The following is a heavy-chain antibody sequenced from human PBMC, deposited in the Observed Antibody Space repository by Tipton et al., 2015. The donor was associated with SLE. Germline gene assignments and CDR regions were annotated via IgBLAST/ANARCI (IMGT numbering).Heavy chain of an antibody. D-gene: IGHD2-15*01. V-gene: IGHV3-74*01. CDR3: AREVVPAPFDY. CDR2: INSDGSST. J-gene: IGHJ4*02. CDR1: GFTFSSYW. Sequence: SLRLSCAASGFTFSSYWMSWVRQAPGKGLVWVSRINSDGSSTSYADSVKGRFTISRDNAKNTLYLQMNSLRAEDTAVYYCAREVVPAPFDYWGQGTLVTVSS.